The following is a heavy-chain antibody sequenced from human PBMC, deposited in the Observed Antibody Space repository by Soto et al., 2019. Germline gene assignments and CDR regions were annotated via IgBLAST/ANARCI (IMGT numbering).Heavy chain of an antibody. CDR3: VTDLNWQGH. Sequence: PGGSLTLSCVVSGFSCSSVWMTWVRQAPGKGLECVANIKYDGSEEYYVDSVKGRFTISRDNAKNSLYLQMNSLRDEDSAVYYCVTDLNWQGHWGQGTLVTVSS. V-gene: IGHV3-7*01. J-gene: IGHJ4*02. CDR1: GFSCSSVW. CDR2: IKYDGSEE.